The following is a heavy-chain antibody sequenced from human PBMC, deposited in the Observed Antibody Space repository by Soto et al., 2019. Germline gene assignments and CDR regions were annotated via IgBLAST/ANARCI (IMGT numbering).Heavy chain of an antibody. CDR2: ISTSGSTI. Sequence: EVQLVESGGGLVQPGGSLRLSCAASGFTFSSYSINWVRQAPGKGLEWVSYISTSGSTIYYADSVKGRFTISRDNARNSVYLQVNSLRAVDTAVYYCAREGGMDVWGQGTTVTVSS. J-gene: IGHJ6*02. CDR3: AREGGMDV. V-gene: IGHV3-48*01. CDR1: GFTFSSYS.